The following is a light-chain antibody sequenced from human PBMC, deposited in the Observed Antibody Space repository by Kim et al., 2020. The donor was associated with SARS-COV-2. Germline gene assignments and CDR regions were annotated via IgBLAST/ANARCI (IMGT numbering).Light chain of an antibody. CDR1: QSVSGTY. CDR2: DVS. Sequence: EIVLTQSPGTLSLSPGDTATLSCRASQSVSGTYLAWYQQRPGQAPRLLIYDVSSRAPGIPDRFSASGSGTDFALTISRLEPEDVAVYYCQQYGSSPPFAFGGGTKLEIK. J-gene: IGKJ4*01. CDR3: QQYGSSPPFA. V-gene: IGKV3-20*01.